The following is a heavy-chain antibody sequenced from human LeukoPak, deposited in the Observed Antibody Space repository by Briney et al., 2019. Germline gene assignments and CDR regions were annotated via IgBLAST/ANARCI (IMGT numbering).Heavy chain of an antibody. CDR2: INYSGST. J-gene: IGHJ4*02. V-gene: IGHV4-31*03. D-gene: IGHD3-16*01. CDR1: GGSISSGSYY. CDR3: ARERGGYFDY. Sequence: SETLSLTCTVSGGSISSGSYYWGWIRQTPGKGLEWIGYINYSGSTYYNPSLKSRVTISVDTSKNQFSLKLSSVTAADTAVYYCARERGGYFDYWGQGTLVTVSS.